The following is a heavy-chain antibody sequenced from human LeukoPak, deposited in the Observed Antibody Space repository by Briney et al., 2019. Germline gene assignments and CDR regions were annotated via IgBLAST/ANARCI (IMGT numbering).Heavy chain of an antibody. J-gene: IGHJ4*02. D-gene: IGHD1-26*01. CDR1: GFTFHIYA. V-gene: IGHV3-23*01. Sequence: PGGSLRLSCAASGFTFHIYAMNWVRQAPGKGLEWVSAINGGGYGTYYADSVRGRFTISRDNAKNSLYLQMNSLRAEDTAVYYCARVSGSLDYWGQGTLVTVSS. CDR3: ARVSGSLDY. CDR2: INGGGYGT.